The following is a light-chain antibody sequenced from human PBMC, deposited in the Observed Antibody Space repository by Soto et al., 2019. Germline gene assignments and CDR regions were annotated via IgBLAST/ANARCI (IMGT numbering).Light chain of an antibody. V-gene: IGKV4-1*01. CDR3: QQYYSAPLT. CDR2: WAS. J-gene: IGKJ4*01. CDR1: QSVLYSSNNKNY. Sequence: DIVMTQSPDSLAVSLGERATINCKSSQSVLYSSNNKNYLAWYQQKPGQPPKLLIYWASTRESGVPDRFSGSGSGTDFTRTISSLQAEDVAVYSCQQYYSAPLTFGGGTKVEIK.